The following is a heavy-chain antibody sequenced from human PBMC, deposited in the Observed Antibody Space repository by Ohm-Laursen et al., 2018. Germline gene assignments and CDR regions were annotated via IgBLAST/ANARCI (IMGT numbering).Heavy chain of an antibody. J-gene: IGHJ6*02. CDR3: ARDSSRRAREGGMDG. CDR1: GFTFSSYA. Sequence: GSLRLSCTASGFTFSSYAMSWVRQPPGKGLEWVSTISANGVTTWYADSVKGRFTISRDNSQNMLYLQLNSLRVEDTAVYYCARDSSRRAREGGMDGWGQGTMVTVSS. CDR2: ISANGVTT. V-gene: IGHV3-23*01. D-gene: IGHD6-6*01.